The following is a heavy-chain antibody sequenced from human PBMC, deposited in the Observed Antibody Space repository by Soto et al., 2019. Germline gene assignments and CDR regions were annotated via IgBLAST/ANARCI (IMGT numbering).Heavy chain of an antibody. V-gene: IGHV1-69*04. CDR1: GYTFTSYG. D-gene: IGHD3-10*01. CDR2: IIPILGIA. Sequence: SVKVSCKASGYTFTSYGISWVRQAPGQGLEWMGRIIPILGIANYAQKFQGRVTITADKSTSTAYMELSSLRSEDTAVYYCARFRGSYGMDVWGQGTTVTVSS. CDR3: ARFRGSYGMDV. J-gene: IGHJ6*02.